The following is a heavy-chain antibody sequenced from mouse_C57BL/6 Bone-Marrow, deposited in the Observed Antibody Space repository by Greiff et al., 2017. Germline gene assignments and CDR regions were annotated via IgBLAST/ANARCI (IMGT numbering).Heavy chain of an antibody. D-gene: IGHD2-10*01. CDR3: AKSYRAY. Sequence: DVQLVESGGGLVKPGGSLKLSCAASGFTFSDYGMHWVRQAPEQGLEWVAYISSGSSTIYYADTVKGRFTISRDNAKNTLFLQMTSLRSEDTAMYYCAKSYRAYWGQGTLVTVSA. CDR2: ISSGSSTI. J-gene: IGHJ3*01. V-gene: IGHV5-17*01. CDR1: GFTFSDYG.